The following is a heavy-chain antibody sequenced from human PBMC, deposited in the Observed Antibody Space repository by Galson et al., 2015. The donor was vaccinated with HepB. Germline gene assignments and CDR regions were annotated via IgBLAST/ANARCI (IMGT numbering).Heavy chain of an antibody. CDR1: GYAFITYG. D-gene: IGHD4-17*01. CDR3: ARHYGDYAAFDI. CDR2: ISGYNGNT. V-gene: IGHV1-18*04. J-gene: IGHJ3*02. Sequence: SVKVSCKASGYAFITYGISWVRQAPGQGLEWMGWISGYNGNTNYAQKLQGRVTMTTDTSTSTAYMELRSLRSDDTAVYYCARHYGDYAAFDIWGPGTMVIVS.